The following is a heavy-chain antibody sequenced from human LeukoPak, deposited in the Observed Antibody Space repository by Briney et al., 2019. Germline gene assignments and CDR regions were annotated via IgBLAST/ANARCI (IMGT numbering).Heavy chain of an antibody. D-gene: IGHD5-18*01. J-gene: IGHJ4*02. V-gene: IGHV3-30*18. CDR2: ISYDGSNK. CDR3: AKDTDTAMVNNYFDY. Sequence: GRSLRLSCAASGYTFSSYGMHRVRQAPGKGLEWVAVISYDGSNKYYADSVKGRFTISRDNSKNTLYLQMNSLRAEDTAVYYCAKDTDTAMVNNYFDYWGQGTLVTVSS. CDR1: GYTFSSYG.